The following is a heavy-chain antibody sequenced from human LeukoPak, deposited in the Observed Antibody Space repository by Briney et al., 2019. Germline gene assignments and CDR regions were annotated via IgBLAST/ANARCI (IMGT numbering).Heavy chain of an antibody. Sequence: PGGSLRLSCAASGFTFSSYGMHWVRQAPGKGLEWVAVISYDGSNKYYADSVKGRFTISRDNSKNTLYLQMNSLRAEDTAVYYCANDAFDIWGQGTMVTVSS. J-gene: IGHJ3*02. CDR3: ANDAFDI. CDR1: GFTFSSYG. V-gene: IGHV3-30*18. CDR2: ISYDGSNK.